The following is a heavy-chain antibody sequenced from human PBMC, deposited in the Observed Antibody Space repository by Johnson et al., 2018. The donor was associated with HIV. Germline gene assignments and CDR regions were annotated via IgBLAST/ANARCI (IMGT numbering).Heavy chain of an antibody. CDR3: ARGPPARSPYNSPPLAFDI. Sequence: QVQLVESGGGVVQTGGSLRLSCASSGFTFSSYGMHWVRQAPGKGLVWVAFIRYDGSNKYYADSVKGRFTISRDNSENKLYLHMNILRAEDTAVYYCARGPPARSPYNSPPLAFDIWGQGTMVTVSS. CDR2: IRYDGSNK. V-gene: IGHV3-30*02. D-gene: IGHD1-14*01. J-gene: IGHJ3*02. CDR1: GFTFSSYG.